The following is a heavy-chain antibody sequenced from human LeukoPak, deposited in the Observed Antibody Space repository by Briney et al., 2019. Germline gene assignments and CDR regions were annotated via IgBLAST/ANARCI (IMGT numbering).Heavy chain of an antibody. J-gene: IGHJ4*02. CDR3: ARGKADYYDSSGYSADFDY. V-gene: IGHV4-34*01. CDR2: INQSGST. CDR1: GGSFSGYY. Sequence: SETLSLTCAVYGGSFSGYYWSWIRQPPGKGLEWMGEINQSGSTNYNPSLKSRVTISVDTSKNQLSLKLSSVTAADTAVYYCARGKADYYDSSGYSADFDYWGQGTLVTVSS. D-gene: IGHD3-22*01.